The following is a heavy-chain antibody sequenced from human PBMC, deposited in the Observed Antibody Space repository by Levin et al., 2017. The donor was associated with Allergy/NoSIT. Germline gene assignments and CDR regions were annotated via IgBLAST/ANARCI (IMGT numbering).Heavy chain of an antibody. CDR1: GSTTSLFY. J-gene: IGHJ5*02. D-gene: IGHD3-16*01. CDR2: INYSGST. V-gene: IGHV4-59*01. Sequence: SETLSLTCTVSGSTTSLFYWNWIRQTPGKGLQWIGSINYSGSTKYNPSLKSRVTMSLDKSKNQFSLLLTSVTAADTAVYYCARATGGWYFDRWGQGTLVTVSS. CDR3: ARATGGWYFDR.